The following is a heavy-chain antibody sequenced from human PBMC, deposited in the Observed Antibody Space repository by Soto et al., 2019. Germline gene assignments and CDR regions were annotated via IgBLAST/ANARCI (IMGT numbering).Heavy chain of an antibody. CDR1: GGSVRAPDW. Sequence: SETLARTFTLSGGSVRAPDWWNWVRQSPYKVLVWIAEVHISVHSNYNPSLRSRVRVSIDGSKNQFYLNLNSVTAAATAIYYCARVRQGCSANSCYFDPWGQGTQVT. D-gene: IGHD2-15*01. J-gene: IGHJ5*01. V-gene: IGHV4-4*02. CDR3: ARVRQGCSANSCYFDP. CDR2: VHISVHS.